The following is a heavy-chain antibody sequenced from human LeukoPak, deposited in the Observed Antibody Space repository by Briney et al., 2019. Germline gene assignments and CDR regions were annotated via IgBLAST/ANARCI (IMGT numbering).Heavy chain of an antibody. Sequence: SVKVSCKASGGTFSSYAISWVRQAPGQGLEWMGGIIPIFGTANYAQKFQGKVTITADESTSTAYMELSSLRSEDTAVYYCAREGYCSSTSCYQDYWGQGTLVTVSS. D-gene: IGHD2-2*01. CDR2: IIPIFGTA. V-gene: IGHV1-69*13. CDR3: AREGYCSSTSCYQDY. CDR1: GGTFSSYA. J-gene: IGHJ4*02.